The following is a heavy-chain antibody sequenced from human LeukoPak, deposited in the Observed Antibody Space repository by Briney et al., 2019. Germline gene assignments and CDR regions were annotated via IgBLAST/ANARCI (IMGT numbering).Heavy chain of an antibody. D-gene: IGHD3-22*01. V-gene: IGHV3-30-3*01. CDR1: GFTFRNYV. J-gene: IGHJ3*02. Sequence: GGSLGLSCAASGFTFRNYVIHWVRQAPGKGLEWVAVTSSDLNVKLYADSVKGRFTISRDNAKNSLYLQMNSLRAEDTAVYYCARDTYYDSRKGAFDIWGQGTMVTVSS. CDR2: TSSDLNVK. CDR3: ARDTYYDSRKGAFDI.